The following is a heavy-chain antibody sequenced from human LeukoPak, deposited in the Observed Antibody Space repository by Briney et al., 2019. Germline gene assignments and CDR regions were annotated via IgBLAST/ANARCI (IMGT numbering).Heavy chain of an antibody. V-gene: IGHV3-7*01. D-gene: IGHD3-10*01. J-gene: IGHJ4*02. CDR2: IKQDGSEK. CDR3: ASRQDYYGSGADY. Sequence: GGSLRLSCAASGFTFSSYRMGWVRQAPGKGLEWVANIKQDGSEKYYVDSVKGRFTISRDNAKNSLYLQMNSLRAEDTAVYYCASRQDYYGSGADYWGQGTLVTVSS. CDR1: GFTFSSYR.